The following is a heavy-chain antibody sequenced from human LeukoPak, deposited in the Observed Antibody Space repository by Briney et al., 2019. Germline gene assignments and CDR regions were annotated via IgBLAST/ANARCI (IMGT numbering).Heavy chain of an antibody. CDR2: IIPIFGTA. Sequence: SVKVSCKASGGTFSSYAISWVRQAPGQGLEWMGGIIPIFGTANYAQKFQGRVTITTDESTSTAYMELSSLRSEDTAVYYCARGGGGHGYYFDYWGQGTLVTVSS. D-gene: IGHD2-15*01. V-gene: IGHV1-69*05. J-gene: IGHJ4*02. CDR3: ARGGGGHGYYFDY. CDR1: GGTFSSYA.